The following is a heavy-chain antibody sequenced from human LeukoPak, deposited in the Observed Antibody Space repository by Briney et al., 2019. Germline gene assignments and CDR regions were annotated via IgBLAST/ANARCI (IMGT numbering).Heavy chain of an antibody. J-gene: IGHJ5*02. Sequence: SETLSLTCAVSGYSISSGYYWGWIRQPPGKGLEWIGSIYHCGSTYYNPSLKSRVTISVDTSKNQFSLKLSSVTAADTAVYYCARQGDQLLSLNWFDPWGQGTLVTVSS. V-gene: IGHV4-38-2*01. CDR2: IYHCGST. CDR3: ARQGDQLLSLNWFDP. D-gene: IGHD2-2*01. CDR1: GYSISSGYY.